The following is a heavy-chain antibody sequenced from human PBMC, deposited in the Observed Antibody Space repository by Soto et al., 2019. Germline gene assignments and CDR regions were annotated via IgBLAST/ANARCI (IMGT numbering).Heavy chain of an antibody. CDR2: ISAYNNNT. CDR1: GYTFSSYG. CDR3: ARGAFCTGGTCYPGSVGY. Sequence: QVQLVQSGAEVKKPGASVKVSCKASGYTFSSYGVTWVRQAPGQGLEWMGGISAYNNNTNYAQRLQGRVTMTTDTSTSTAYMELRSLRSDDTAVYYCARGAFCTGGTCYPGSVGYWGQGTLVTVSS. V-gene: IGHV1-18*01. J-gene: IGHJ4*02. D-gene: IGHD2-15*01.